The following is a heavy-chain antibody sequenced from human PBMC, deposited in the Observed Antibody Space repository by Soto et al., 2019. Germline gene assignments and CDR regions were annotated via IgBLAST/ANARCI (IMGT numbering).Heavy chain of an antibody. J-gene: IGHJ4*02. CDR3: ATSSDWSPLLDY. CDR2: IDPNGGGT. D-gene: IGHD6-19*01. V-gene: IGHV1-2*02. CDR1: EHTFTGYY. Sequence: ASVKVSCKASEHTFTGYYLHWVRQAPGQGLEWMGWIDPNGGGTIYAQKFQGRLTMTRDTSITTAYMELTRLRADDTAFYFCATSSDWSPLLDYWGQGTLVTVSS.